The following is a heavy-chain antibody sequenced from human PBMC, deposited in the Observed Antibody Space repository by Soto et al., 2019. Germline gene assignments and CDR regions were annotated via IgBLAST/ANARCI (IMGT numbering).Heavy chain of an antibody. CDR2: ISYDGSNY. J-gene: IGHJ6*02. D-gene: IGHD5-12*01. Sequence: QVQLVESGGGVVQPGRSLRLSCAASGFTFRSYGMHWVRQAPGKGLEWVAIISYDGSNYYHADSVKGRFTISRDNAKTTLYLQMNSLRAEDTAVYSCAKGYSGTGGMDVWVRGTTVTVSS. CDR1: GFTFRSYG. CDR3: AKGYSGTGGMDV. V-gene: IGHV3-30*18.